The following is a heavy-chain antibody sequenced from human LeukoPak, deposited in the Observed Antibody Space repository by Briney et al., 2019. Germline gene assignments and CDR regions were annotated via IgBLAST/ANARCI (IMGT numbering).Heavy chain of an antibody. Sequence: KSGGSLRLSCAASGFTFSDYYMSWIRQAPGKGLEWVSYISSSGSTIYYADSVKGRFTISTDNAKNSLYLQMNSLRAEDTAVYYCARDRYYGSGSYLDYWGQGTLVTVSS. CDR1: GFTFSDYY. D-gene: IGHD3-10*01. J-gene: IGHJ4*02. V-gene: IGHV3-11*01. CDR3: ARDRYYGSGSYLDY. CDR2: ISSSGSTI.